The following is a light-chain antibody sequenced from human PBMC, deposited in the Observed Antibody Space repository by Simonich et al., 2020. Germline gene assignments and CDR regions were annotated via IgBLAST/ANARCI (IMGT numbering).Light chain of an antibody. Sequence: QSALTQPASVSGSPGQSITISCTGTSSDVGGYNYVSWYQQHPGKAPKLMIYDVRNRPSGVSNRFSGSKSGNTASLTISGLQAEDEADYYCCSYAGSSTFVFGGGTKLTVL. J-gene: IGLJ2*01. V-gene: IGLV2-23*02. CDR1: SSDVGGYNY. CDR3: CSYAGSSTFV. CDR2: DVR.